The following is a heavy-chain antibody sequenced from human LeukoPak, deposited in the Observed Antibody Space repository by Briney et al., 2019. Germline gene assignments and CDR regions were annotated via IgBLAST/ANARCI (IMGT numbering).Heavy chain of an antibody. Sequence: ASVKVSCKASGYTFTSYDINWVRQATGQGLEWMGWVNPNSGHTGYAQKFQGSVTITRSTSINTAYMELSSLRSEDTAVYYCARADRARAMLAYYYSLDVWGQGTTATVSS. D-gene: IGHD2-2*01. J-gene: IGHJ6*02. V-gene: IGHV1-8*03. CDR1: GYTFTSYD. CDR2: VNPNSGHT. CDR3: ARADRARAMLAYYYSLDV.